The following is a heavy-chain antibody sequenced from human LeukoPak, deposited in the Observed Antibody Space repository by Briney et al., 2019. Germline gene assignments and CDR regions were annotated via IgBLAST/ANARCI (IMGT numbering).Heavy chain of an antibody. Sequence: GASVKVSCKASGYTFTSYGISWVRQAPGQGLEWMGWISAYNGNTNYAQKLQGRVTMTTDTSTSTAYMELRSLRSDDTAVYYCAKFSSGSSSVHDAFDIWGQGTMVTVSS. CDR2: ISAYNGNT. J-gene: IGHJ3*02. V-gene: IGHV1-18*01. CDR1: GYTFTSYG. D-gene: IGHD6-6*01. CDR3: AKFSSGSSSVHDAFDI.